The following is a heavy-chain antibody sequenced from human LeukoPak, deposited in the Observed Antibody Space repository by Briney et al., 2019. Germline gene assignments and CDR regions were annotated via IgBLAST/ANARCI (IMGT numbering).Heavy chain of an antibody. V-gene: IGHV1-46*01. J-gene: IGHJ4*02. Sequence: ALVKVSCKASGYTFTSYYMHWVRQAPGQGLEWMGIINPSGGSTSYAQKFQGRVTMTRDTSTSTVYMELSSLRSEDTAVYYCARGSSGYSSSWYWAPYDYWGQGTLITVSS. CDR2: INPSGGST. CDR3: ARGSSGYSSSWYWAPYDY. D-gene: IGHD6-13*01. CDR1: GYTFTSYY.